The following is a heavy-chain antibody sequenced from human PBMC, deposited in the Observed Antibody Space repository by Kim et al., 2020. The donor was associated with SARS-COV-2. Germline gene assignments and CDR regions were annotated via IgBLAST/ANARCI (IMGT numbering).Heavy chain of an antibody. V-gene: IGHV3-66*01. D-gene: IGHD3-16*01. CDR1: GFTVSSNY. Sequence: GGSLRLSCAASGFTVSSNYMSWVRQAPGKGLEWVSVIYSGGSTYYADSVKGRFTISRDNSKNTLYLQMNSLRAEDTAVYYCARDRIEGDSGAYYYYYGMDVWGQGTTVTVSS. CDR3: ARDRIEGDSGAYYYYYGMDV. J-gene: IGHJ6*02. CDR2: IYSGGST.